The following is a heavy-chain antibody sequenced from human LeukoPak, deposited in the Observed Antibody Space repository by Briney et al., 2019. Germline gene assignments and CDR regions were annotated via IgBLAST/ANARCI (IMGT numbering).Heavy chain of an antibody. CDR1: GFTFSSYS. CDR3: ARADYYGSGSYSDY. D-gene: IGHD3-10*01. CDR2: IKQDGSEK. V-gene: IGHV3-7*01. J-gene: IGHJ4*02. Sequence: GGSLRLSCAASGFTFSSYSMNWVRQAPGKGLEWVANIKQDGSEKYYVDSVKGRFTISRDNAKNSLSLQMNSLRAEDTAVYYCARADYYGSGSYSDYWGQGTLVTVSS.